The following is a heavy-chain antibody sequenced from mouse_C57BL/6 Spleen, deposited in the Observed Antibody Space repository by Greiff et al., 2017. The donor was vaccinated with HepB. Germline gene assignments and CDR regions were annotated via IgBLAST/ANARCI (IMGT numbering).Heavy chain of an antibody. CDR1: GYTFTNYW. D-gene: IGHD1-1*01. Sequence: QVQLQQSGAELVRPGTSVKMSCKASGYTFTNYWIGWAKQRPGHGLEWIGDIYPGGGYTNYNEKFKGKATLTADKSSSTAYMQFSSLTSEDSAIYYCARHYYGSSYLYFDYWGQGTTLTVSS. CDR3: ARHYYGSSYLYFDY. V-gene: IGHV1-63*01. CDR2: IYPGGGYT. J-gene: IGHJ2*01.